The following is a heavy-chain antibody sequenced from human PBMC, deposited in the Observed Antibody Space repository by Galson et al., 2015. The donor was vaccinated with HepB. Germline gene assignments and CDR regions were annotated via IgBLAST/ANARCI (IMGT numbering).Heavy chain of an antibody. CDR3: ARDKNYRFDY. V-gene: IGHV1-18*01. D-gene: IGHD3-16*02. J-gene: IGHJ4*01. CDR2: ISTHSGNT. CDR1: GYTFTSNG. Sequence: SVKVSCKASGYTFTSNGISWVRQAPGQGLEWMGWISTHSGNTNYAQKFQARVTMTTDTSTNRVYMELRSLRSDDTAVYYCARDKNYRFDYWGQGTLVTVSS.